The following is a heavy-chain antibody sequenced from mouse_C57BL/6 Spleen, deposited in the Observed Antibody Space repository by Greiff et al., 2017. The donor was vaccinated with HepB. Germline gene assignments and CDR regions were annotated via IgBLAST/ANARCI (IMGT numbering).Heavy chain of an antibody. CDR1: GFTFSSYA. J-gene: IGHJ2*01. CDR2: ISDGGSYT. V-gene: IGHV5-4*01. CDR3: AREGYSDY. Sequence: EVMLVESGGGLVKPGGSMKLSCAASGFTFSSYAMSWVRQTPEKRLEWVATISDGGSYTYYPDNVKGRFTISRDNAKNNLYLQMSHLKSEDTAMYYCAREGYSDYWGQGTTLTVSS.